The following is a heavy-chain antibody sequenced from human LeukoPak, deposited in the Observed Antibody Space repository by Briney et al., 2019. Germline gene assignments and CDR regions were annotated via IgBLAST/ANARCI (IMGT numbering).Heavy chain of an antibody. D-gene: IGHD5-18*01. CDR2: IYSDGSST. CDR3: ARGDTAMDLPSTYYMDV. V-gene: IGHV3-74*01. CDR1: GFTFSRYW. J-gene: IGHJ6*03. Sequence: GGSLRLSCAASGFTFSRYWMHWVRQAPGKGPVWVSRIYSDGSSTTYADSVKGRFTISRDNAKNTLYLQMDSLRAEDTAVYYCARGDTAMDLPSTYYMDVWGKGTTVTISS.